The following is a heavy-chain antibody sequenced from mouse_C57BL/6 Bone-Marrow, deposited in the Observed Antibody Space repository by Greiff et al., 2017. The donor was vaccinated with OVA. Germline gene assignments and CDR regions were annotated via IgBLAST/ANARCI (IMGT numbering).Heavy chain of an antibody. D-gene: IGHD2-5*01. CDR2: INPYNGGT. Sequence: DVKLQESGPVLVKPGASVKMSCKASGYTFTDYYMNWVKQSHGKSLEWIGVINPYNGGTSYNQKFKGKATLTVDKSSSTAYMELNSLTSEDSAVYYCARSGYSNYADYWGQGTTLTVSS. CDR1: GYTFTDYY. CDR3: ARSGYSNYADY. V-gene: IGHV1-19*01. J-gene: IGHJ2*01.